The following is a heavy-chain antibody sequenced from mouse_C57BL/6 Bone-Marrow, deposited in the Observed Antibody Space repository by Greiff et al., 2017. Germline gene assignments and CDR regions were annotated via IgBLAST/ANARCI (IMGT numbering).Heavy chain of an antibody. CDR3: ARGYGTWFAY. CDR2: INPNNGGT. J-gene: IGHJ3*01. D-gene: IGHD1-1*01. CDR1: GYTFTDYN. Sequence: EVQLQQSGPELVKPGASVKMSCKASGYTFTDYNMHWVKQSHGKSLEWIGYINPNNGGTRYNQKFKGKATLTVNKSSSTAYMVLRSLTSEDSAVYYCARGYGTWFAYWGQGTLVTVSA. V-gene: IGHV1-22*01.